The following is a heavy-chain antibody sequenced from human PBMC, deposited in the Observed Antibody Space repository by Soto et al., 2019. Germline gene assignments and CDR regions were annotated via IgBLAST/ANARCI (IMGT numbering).Heavy chain of an antibody. Sequence: QVQLQESGPGLVKPSGTLSLTCAVSSGSISSSNWWGWVRQPPGKGLEWIGEIYHSGSTNYNPSLKSRVTISVDKSKNQFSLKLSSVTAADTAVYYCARAGDYYGSGSYYFDYWGQGTLVTVSS. CDR3: ARAGDYYGSGSYYFDY. V-gene: IGHV4-4*02. CDR2: IYHSGST. CDR1: SGSISSSNW. D-gene: IGHD3-10*01. J-gene: IGHJ4*02.